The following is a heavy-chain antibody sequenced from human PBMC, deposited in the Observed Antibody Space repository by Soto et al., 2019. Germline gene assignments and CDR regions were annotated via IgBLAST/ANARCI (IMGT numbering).Heavy chain of an antibody. CDR1: GYTFTSNG. D-gene: IGHD2-15*01. CDR2: ISAYNGNT. CDR3: VKGDGGRGGVHEVFEF. J-gene: IGHJ3*01. Sequence: ASVKVSCKASGYTFTSNGISWVRQAPRQGLEWMGWISAYNGNTNYAQKPQGRVTMTTDTSTSTAYMELRSLRSDDTAVYYFVKGDGGRGGVHEVFEFWGKGSMDTV. V-gene: IGHV1-18*01.